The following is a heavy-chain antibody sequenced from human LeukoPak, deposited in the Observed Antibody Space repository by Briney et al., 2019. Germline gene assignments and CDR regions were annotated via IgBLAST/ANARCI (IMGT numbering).Heavy chain of an antibody. Sequence: QPGGSLRLSCAASGFTVSSNYMSWVRQAPGKGLEWVSVIYCGGSTYYADSVKGRFTISRDNSKNTLYLQMNSLRAEDTAVYYCARDRGYSGPRNNYYYYGMDVWGQGTTVTVSS. CDR1: GFTVSSNY. V-gene: IGHV3-66*01. J-gene: IGHJ6*02. CDR3: ARDRGYSGPRNNYYYYGMDV. D-gene: IGHD5-12*01. CDR2: IYCGGST.